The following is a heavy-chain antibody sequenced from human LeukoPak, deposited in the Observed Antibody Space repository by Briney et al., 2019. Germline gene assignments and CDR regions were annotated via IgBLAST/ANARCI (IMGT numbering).Heavy chain of an antibody. D-gene: IGHD1-20*01. Sequence: SGPTLVNPTQTLTLTCTFSGFSLSTTGVGVAWIRQSPGEALEWLTLIYWDDDKRYSPSLESRLTITMDTPRNQVVLTMTNMDPVDTATYYCAHKGRGLTFDYWGQGTLVTVSS. CDR3: AHKGRGLTFDY. J-gene: IGHJ4*02. V-gene: IGHV2-5*02. CDR2: IYWDDDK. CDR1: GFSLSTTGVG.